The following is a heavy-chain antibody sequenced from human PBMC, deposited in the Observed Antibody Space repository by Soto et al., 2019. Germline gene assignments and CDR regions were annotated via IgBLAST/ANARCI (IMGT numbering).Heavy chain of an antibody. Sequence: PSETLSLTCAVYGVSFSGYYWSWIRQPPGKGLEWIGEINHSGSTNYNPSLKSRVTISLDTSKNQFSLKLNSVTAADTAVYYCARHALGSGFYYGMGVWGQGTTVTVSS. J-gene: IGHJ6*02. D-gene: IGHD3-10*01. CDR1: GVSFSGYY. V-gene: IGHV4-34*01. CDR2: INHSGST. CDR3: ARHALGSGFYYGMGV.